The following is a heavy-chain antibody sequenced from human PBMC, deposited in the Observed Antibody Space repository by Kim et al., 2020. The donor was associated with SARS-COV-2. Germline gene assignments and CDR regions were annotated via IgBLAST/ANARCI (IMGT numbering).Heavy chain of an antibody. Sequence: SETLSLTCTVSGGSISSGGYYWSWIRQHPGKGLEWIGYIYYSGITYYNPSLKGRLIMSVDTSKNQFSLKLSSVTAADTAVYYCARALPPMRLEHWGQGALVAVSS. D-gene: IGHD3-22*01. CDR2: IYYSGIT. V-gene: IGHV4-31*03. CDR1: GGSISSGGYY. J-gene: IGHJ1*01. CDR3: ARALPPMRLEH.